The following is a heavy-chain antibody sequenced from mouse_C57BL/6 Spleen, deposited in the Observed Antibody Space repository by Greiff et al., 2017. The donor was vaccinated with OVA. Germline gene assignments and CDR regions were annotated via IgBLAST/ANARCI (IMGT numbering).Heavy chain of an antibody. Sequence: QVQLQQSGAELVMPGASVKLSCKASGYTFTSYWMHWVKQRPGQGLEWIGEIDPSDSYTNYNQKFKGKSTLTVDKASSTAYMQLSSLTSEDSAVYYGARKNYYGSSYSYWYFDVWGTGTTVTVSS. V-gene: IGHV1-69*01. CDR1: GYTFTSYW. D-gene: IGHD1-1*01. J-gene: IGHJ1*03. CDR2: IDPSDSYT. CDR3: ARKNYYGSSYSYWYFDV.